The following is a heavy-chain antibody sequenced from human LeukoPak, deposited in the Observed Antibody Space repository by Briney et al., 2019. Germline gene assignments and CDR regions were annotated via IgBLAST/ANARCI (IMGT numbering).Heavy chain of an antibody. CDR1: GGSISSYY. D-gene: IGHD2-15*01. CDR3: ARGLGYCSGGSCYSGDLDY. V-gene: IGHV4-59*01. J-gene: IGHJ4*02. CDR2: IYYSGST. Sequence: SSETLSLTCTVSGGSISSYYWSWIRQPPGKGLEWIGYIYYSGSTNYNPSLKSRVTISVDTSKNQFSLKLSSVTAEDTAVYYCARGLGYCSGGSCYSGDLDYWGQGTLVTVSS.